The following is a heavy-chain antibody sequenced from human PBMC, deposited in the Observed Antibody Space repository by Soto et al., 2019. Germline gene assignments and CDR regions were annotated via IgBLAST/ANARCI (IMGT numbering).Heavy chain of an antibody. CDR1: GYTFTSYG. V-gene: IGHV1-18*01. J-gene: IGHJ3*02. CDR2: ISAYNGNT. D-gene: IGHD3-3*01. Sequence: GASVKVSCKASGYTFTSYGISWVRQAPGQGLEWMGWISAYNGNTNYAQKLQGRVTMTTDTSTSTACMELRSLRSDDTAVYYCATTYYDFWSGYPGAFDIWGQGTMVTVS. CDR3: ATTYYDFWSGYPGAFDI.